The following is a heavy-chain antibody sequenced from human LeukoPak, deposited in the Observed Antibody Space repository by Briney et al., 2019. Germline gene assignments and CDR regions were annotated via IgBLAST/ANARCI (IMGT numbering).Heavy chain of an antibody. CDR2: ISYEGSDK. V-gene: IGHV3-30*04. CDR1: GFTFSSYA. CDR3: AKSKIPAAVIPFDP. Sequence: PGGSLRLSCTASGFTFSSYAMHWVRRAPGKGLEWVAFISYEGSDKYYADSVKGRFTISRDNSKNTVYLQMNSLRPEGTAVYYCAKSKIPAAVIPFDPWGQGSLVTVSS. D-gene: IGHD6-13*01. J-gene: IGHJ5*02.